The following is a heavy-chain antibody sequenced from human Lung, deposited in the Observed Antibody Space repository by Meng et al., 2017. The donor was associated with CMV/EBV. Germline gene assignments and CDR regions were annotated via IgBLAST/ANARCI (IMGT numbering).Heavy chain of an antibody. CDR2: IIPFLDMT. J-gene: IGHJ3*02. V-gene: IGHV1-69*02. Sequence: SXXVSXKTTGGTFASHTISWVRQAPGQRLEWMGRIIPFLDMTNYAQMFQGRISITADRSTSTAYMELNSLKSEDTAIYYCASGYCNGNSCHSAFDMWGPGTXVTVSS. CDR1: GGTFASHT. CDR3: ASGYCNGNSCHSAFDM. D-gene: IGHD2-2*03.